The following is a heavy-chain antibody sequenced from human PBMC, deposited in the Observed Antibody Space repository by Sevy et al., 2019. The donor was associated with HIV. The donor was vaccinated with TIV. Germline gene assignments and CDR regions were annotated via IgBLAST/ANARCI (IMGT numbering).Heavy chain of an antibody. V-gene: IGHV4-4*07. CDR3: AKDLFLGSSGGYFWFDP. J-gene: IGHJ5*02. Sequence: SETLSLTCTVSGGSISSYYWSWIRQPAGKGLEWIGRIYTSGSTNYNPSLKSRVTMSVDTSKNQFSLKLSSVTAADTAVYYWAKDLFLGSSGGYFWFDPWGQGTLVTVSS. CDR2: IYTSGST. CDR1: GGSISSYY. D-gene: IGHD3-10*01.